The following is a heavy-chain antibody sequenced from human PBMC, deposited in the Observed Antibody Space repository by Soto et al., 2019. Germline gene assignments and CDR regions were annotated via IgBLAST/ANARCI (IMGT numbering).Heavy chain of an antibody. CDR1: GGSISSYY. J-gene: IGHJ4*02. CDR3: ARTPPDDYIWGSYRLFTFDY. Sequence: SETLSLTCTVSGGSISSYYWGWIRQPPGKGLEWIGYIYYSGSTNYNPSLKSRVTISVDTSKNQFSLKLSSVTAADTAVYYCARTPPDDYIWGSYRLFTFDYWGQGTLVTVSS. D-gene: IGHD3-16*02. CDR2: IYYSGST. V-gene: IGHV4-59*01.